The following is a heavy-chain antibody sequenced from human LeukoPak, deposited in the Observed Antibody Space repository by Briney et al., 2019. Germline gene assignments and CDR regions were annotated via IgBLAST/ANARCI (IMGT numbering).Heavy chain of an antibody. V-gene: IGHV4-39*01. Sequence: SQTLSLTCTVSGGSISSGGYYWSWIRQPPGKGLEWIGSIYYSGSTYYNPSLKSRVTISVDTSKNQFSLKLSSVTAADTAVYYCARHGSSRSPYGMDVWGQGTTVTVSS. D-gene: IGHD3-10*01. CDR2: IYYSGST. CDR3: ARHGSSRSPYGMDV. CDR1: GGSISSGGYY. J-gene: IGHJ6*02.